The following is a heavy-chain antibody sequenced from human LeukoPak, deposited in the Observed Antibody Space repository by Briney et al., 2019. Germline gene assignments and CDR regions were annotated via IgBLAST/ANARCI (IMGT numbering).Heavy chain of an antibody. V-gene: IGHV2-5*02. CDR3: AHRLGYIAAAGYDY. CDR2: IYWDDDK. Sequence: SGPTLVNPTQTLTLTCTFSGFSLSTSGVGVGWIRQPPGKSLEWLALIYWDDDKRYSPSLKSRLTITKDTSKNQVVLTMTNMDPVDTATYYCAHRLGYIAAAGYDYWGQGTLVTVSS. CDR1: GFSLSTSGVG. D-gene: IGHD6-13*01. J-gene: IGHJ4*02.